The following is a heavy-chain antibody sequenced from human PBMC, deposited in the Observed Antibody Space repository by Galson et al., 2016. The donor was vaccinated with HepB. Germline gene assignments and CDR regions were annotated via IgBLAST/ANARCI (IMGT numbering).Heavy chain of an antibody. CDR3: AREMYYDSSGYSKPLDP. CDR2: ISGSGNSI. D-gene: IGHD3-22*01. V-gene: IGHV3-23*01. CDR1: GFTFSNYA. Sequence: SLRLSCAASGFTFSNYAMSWVRQAPGKGLEWISSISGSGNSIDTADSVKGRFTISRDNSRNTLYLQMNSLRAEDTAVYYCAREMYYDSSGYSKPLDPWGQGTLVTVSS. J-gene: IGHJ5*02.